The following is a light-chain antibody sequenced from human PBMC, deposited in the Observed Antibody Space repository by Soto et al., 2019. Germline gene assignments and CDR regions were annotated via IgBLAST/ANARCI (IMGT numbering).Light chain of an antibody. J-gene: IGLJ1*01. CDR2: ANS. Sequence: QSALTQPPSVSGAPGQSVTISCSGSSSNIGAGYDVQWYRQFPGTAPKLIIYANSDRPSGVPDRFSGSKSGTSASLAITGLQAEDEADYYCQSYDSSLIVSKVFGTATKVTVL. CDR1: SSNIGAGYD. CDR3: QSYDSSLIVSKV. V-gene: IGLV1-40*01.